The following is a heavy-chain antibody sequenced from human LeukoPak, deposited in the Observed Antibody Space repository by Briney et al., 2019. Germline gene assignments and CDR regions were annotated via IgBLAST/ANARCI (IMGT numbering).Heavy chain of an antibody. J-gene: IGHJ4*02. CDR1: RGSISGSIRSYY. CDR3: ARHNTGRIGLIDH. D-gene: IGHD2/OR15-2a*01. CDR2: IYYSGST. Sequence: SETLSLTCTVSRGSISGSIRSYYWSWLRQPPGKGLEWIGSIYYSGSTYYNPSLKSRVTISVDTSKNQFSLKLSSVTAADTAVYYCARHNTGRIGLIDHWGQGTLVTVSS. V-gene: IGHV4-39*01.